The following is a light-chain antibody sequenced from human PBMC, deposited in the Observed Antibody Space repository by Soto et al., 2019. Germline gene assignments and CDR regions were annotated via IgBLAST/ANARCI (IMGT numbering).Light chain of an antibody. CDR2: GAS. Sequence: DIQMTQSPSSLSASVGDTVTITCRARQGINNFLPWFQHKPGKAPKSLIYGASNLESGVPSNFSASVSATGFTLPISSLQPEDSATYFCQKYRSYPVTFGGGTKAEIK. CDR3: QKYRSYPVT. J-gene: IGKJ4*01. V-gene: IGKV1-16*02. CDR1: QGINNF.